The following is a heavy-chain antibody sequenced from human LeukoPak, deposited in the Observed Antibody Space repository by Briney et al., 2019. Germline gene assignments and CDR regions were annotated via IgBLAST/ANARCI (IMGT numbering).Heavy chain of an antibody. D-gene: IGHD3-16*01. V-gene: IGHV3-15*01. Sequence: GGSLRLSCAASGFTFSNAWMSWVRQAPGKGLEWVGRIKSKTDGGTTDYAAPVKGRFTISRDDSKNTLYLQMNSLKTEDTAVYYCSTDYDLRAFDIWGQGTMVTVSS. CDR3: STDYDLRAFDI. CDR1: GFTFSNAW. J-gene: IGHJ3*02. CDR2: IKSKTDGGTT.